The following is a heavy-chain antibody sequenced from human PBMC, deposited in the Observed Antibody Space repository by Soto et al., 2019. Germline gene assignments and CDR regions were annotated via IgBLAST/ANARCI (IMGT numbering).Heavy chain of an antibody. CDR1: GGSLSHHY. CDR3: ARESGYSTRLEQLDRYYYHYLDV. Sequence: QVQLPESGPGLVKPSETLSLTCSVSGGSLSHHYWSWIRQSPGKGLEWIGYIYFSGNTKYNPSLASRITISVDMSKKQFSLTVRSVTDADTAVYYCARESGYSTRLEQLDRYYYHYLDVWGKGTTVTVSS. CDR2: IYFSGNT. J-gene: IGHJ6*03. V-gene: IGHV4-59*11. D-gene: IGHD6-13*01.